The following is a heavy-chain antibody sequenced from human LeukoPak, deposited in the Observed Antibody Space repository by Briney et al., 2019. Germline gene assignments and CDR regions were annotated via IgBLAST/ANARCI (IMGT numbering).Heavy chain of an antibody. CDR1: GGSFSSGSYY. CDR3: ARDRPKYYDFWSGYSGDY. CDR2: IYYSGST. Sequence: PSETLSLTCTVSGGSFSSGSYYWSWIRQPPGKGLEWIGYIYYSGSTNYNPSLKSRVTISVDTSKNQFSLKLSSVTAADTAVYYCARDRPKYYDFWSGYSGDYWGQGTLVTVSS. J-gene: IGHJ4*02. V-gene: IGHV4-61*01. D-gene: IGHD3-3*01.